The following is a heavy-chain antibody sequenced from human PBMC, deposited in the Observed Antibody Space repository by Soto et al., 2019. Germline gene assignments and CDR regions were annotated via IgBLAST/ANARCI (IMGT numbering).Heavy chain of an antibody. J-gene: IGHJ5*02. Sequence: GGSLRLSCSASGFTFSSYAMHWVRQAPGKGLEYVSAISSNGGSTYYADSVKGRFTISRDNSKNTLYLQMSSLRAEDTAVYYCVRGGGYYGSGSYYHLGGWFDPWGQGTLVTVSS. D-gene: IGHD3-10*01. CDR2: ISSNGGST. CDR3: VRGGGYYGSGSYYHLGGWFDP. CDR1: GFTFSSYA. V-gene: IGHV3-64D*06.